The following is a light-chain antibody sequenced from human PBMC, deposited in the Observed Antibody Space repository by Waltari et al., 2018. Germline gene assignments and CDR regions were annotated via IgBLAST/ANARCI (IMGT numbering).Light chain of an antibody. Sequence: QSVLTQPPSAAGTPGQRVTPACSGSSSTSGRKAVNWYQQLPGTAPKLLIYSNHQRPSGVPDRFSGSKSGTSASLAISGLQSEDEADYYCAAWDDSLNGYVFGTGTKVTVL. V-gene: IGLV1-44*01. CDR1: SSTSGRKA. CDR2: SNH. CDR3: AAWDDSLNGYV. J-gene: IGLJ1*01.